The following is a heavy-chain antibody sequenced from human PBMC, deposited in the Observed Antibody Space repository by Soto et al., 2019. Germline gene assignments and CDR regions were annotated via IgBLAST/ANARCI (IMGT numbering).Heavy chain of an antibody. CDR3: AREVIPLTTDWYFDL. CDR2: IYYSGST. Sequence: PSETLSLTCTVSGGSISSGDYYWSWIRQPPGKGLEWIGYIYYSGSTYYNPFLKSRFTISIDTSKNQFSLKLSSATAADTAVYYCAREVIPLTTDWYFDLWGRGTLVTVSS. CDR1: GGSISSGDYY. V-gene: IGHV4-30-4*01. J-gene: IGHJ2*01. D-gene: IGHD4-17*01.